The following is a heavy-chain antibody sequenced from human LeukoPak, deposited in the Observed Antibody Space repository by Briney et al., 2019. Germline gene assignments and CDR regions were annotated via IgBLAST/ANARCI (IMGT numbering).Heavy chain of an antibody. CDR2: IYYSGST. V-gene: IGHV4-59*01. CDR3: ARGYLLFQDYYDSSGYFDY. Sequence: SETLSLTCTVSGGSISSYYWSWIRQPPGKGLEWIGYIYYSGSTNYNPSLKSRVTISVDTSKNQFSLKLSSVTAADTAVYYCARGYLLFQDYYDSSGYFDYWSQGTLVTVSS. J-gene: IGHJ4*02. CDR1: GGSISSYY. D-gene: IGHD3-22*01.